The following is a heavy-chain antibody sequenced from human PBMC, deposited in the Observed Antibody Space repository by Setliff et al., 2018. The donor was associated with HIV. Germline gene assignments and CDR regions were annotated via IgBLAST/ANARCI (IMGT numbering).Heavy chain of an antibody. CDR1: GYTFTSYY. J-gene: IGHJ4*02. CDR2: INPSGGST. D-gene: IGHD6-6*01. CDR3: ARWYGFHSSSSVLGF. V-gene: IGHV1-46*01. Sequence: AASVKVSCKASGYTFTSYYMHWVRQAPGQGLEWMGIINPSGGSTSYAQRFQGRVTMTRDTSTSTVYMELSSLRSEDTAVYYCARWYGFHSSSSVLGFWGQGTLVTVSS.